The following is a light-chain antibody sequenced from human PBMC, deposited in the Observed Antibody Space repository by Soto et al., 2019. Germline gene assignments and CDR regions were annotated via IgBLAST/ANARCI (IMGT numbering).Light chain of an antibody. CDR3: QQSGSSPLT. J-gene: IGKJ4*01. CDR1: QTVSFSY. V-gene: IGKV3-20*01. Sequence: EIVLTQSPGTLSLSPGDRATLSCRASQTVSFSYLAWYQQKPGQAPRLLIYGASSRATGIPDRFSGSESGTDFTLTISRLEPEDFAVYYCQQSGSSPLTFGGGTKVEIK. CDR2: GAS.